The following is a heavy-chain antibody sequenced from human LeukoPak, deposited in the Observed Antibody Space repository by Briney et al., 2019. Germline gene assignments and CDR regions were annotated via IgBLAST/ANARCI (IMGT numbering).Heavy chain of an antibody. Sequence: GGSLRLSCAASGFTFSSYWMNWVHQAPGKGLEWVANIQQDGSEKYYVDSVKGRFTISRDNAKNSLYLQMNSLRAEDTAVYYCARARDSSSWFSSDYWGQGTLVTVSS. V-gene: IGHV3-7*04. D-gene: IGHD6-13*01. CDR1: GFTFSSYW. CDR2: IQQDGSEK. J-gene: IGHJ4*02. CDR3: ARARDSSSWFSSDY.